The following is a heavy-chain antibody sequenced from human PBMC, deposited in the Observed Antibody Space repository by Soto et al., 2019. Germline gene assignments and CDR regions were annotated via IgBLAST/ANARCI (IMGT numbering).Heavy chain of an antibody. CDR2: IYYSGST. V-gene: IGHV4-59*01. CDR3: ARCDAYISSWFHSGWYAFDI. D-gene: IGHD6-13*01. CDR1: GGSISSYY. J-gene: IGHJ3*02. Sequence: SETLSLTCTVSGGSISSYYWSWIRQPPGKGLEWIGYIYYSGSTNYNPSLKSRVTISVDTSKNQFSLKLSSVTAADTAVYYCARCDAYISSWFHSGWYAFDIWGQGTMVTVSS.